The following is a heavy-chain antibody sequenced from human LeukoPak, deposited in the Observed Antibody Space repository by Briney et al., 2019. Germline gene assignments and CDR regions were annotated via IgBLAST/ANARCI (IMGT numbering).Heavy chain of an antibody. CDR2: IYYSGST. Sequence: SETLSLTCAVYGGSFSGYYWSWIRQLPGKGLEWIGYIYYSGSTYYNPSLKSRVTISVDTSKNQFSLKLSSVTAADTAVYYCAREMNDFWSGYFWFDPWGQETLVTVSS. CDR3: AREMNDFWSGYFWFDP. J-gene: IGHJ5*02. V-gene: IGHV4-31*11. D-gene: IGHD3-3*01. CDR1: GGSFSGYY.